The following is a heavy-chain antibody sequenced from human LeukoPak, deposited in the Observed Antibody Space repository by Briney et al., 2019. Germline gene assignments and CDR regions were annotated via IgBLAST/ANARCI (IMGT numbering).Heavy chain of an antibody. Sequence: SETLSLTCAVYGGSFSGYYWNWIRQPPGKGLEWIGEINHSGSTNYNPSLKSRVTISVDTSKNQFSLKLSSVTAADTAVYYCARDLSSWYYDSSGYPNWFDPWGQGTLVTVSS. V-gene: IGHV4-34*01. J-gene: IGHJ5*02. CDR3: ARDLSSWYYDSSGYPNWFDP. D-gene: IGHD3-22*01. CDR1: GGSFSGYY. CDR2: INHSGST.